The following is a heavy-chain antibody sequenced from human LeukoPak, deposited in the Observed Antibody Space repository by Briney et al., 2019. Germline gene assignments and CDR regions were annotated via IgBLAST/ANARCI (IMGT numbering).Heavy chain of an antibody. D-gene: IGHD2-2*02. CDR3: ARIVLGCSSTSCYTHRYFDY. CDR1: GYTFTGYY. J-gene: IGHJ4*02. Sequence: GASVKVSCKASGYTFTGYYMHWVRQAPGQGLEWMGRIIPILGIANYAQKFQGRVTITADKSTSTAYMELSSLRSEDTAVYYCARIVLGCSSTSCYTHRYFDYWGQGTLVTVSS. V-gene: IGHV1-69*02. CDR2: IIPILGIA.